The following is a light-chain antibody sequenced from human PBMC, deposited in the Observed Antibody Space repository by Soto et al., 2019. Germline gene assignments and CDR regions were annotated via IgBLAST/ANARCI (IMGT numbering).Light chain of an antibody. Sequence: QSALTQPASVSGSPGQSITISCTGTISDVGGYNYVSWYQQHPGKAPKLMIYDVSNRPSGVSNRFSGSKSGNTASLTISGLQAEDEADDYCSSYTSSGTLGVFGGGTKLTVL. J-gene: IGLJ2*01. V-gene: IGLV2-14*01. CDR1: ISDVGGYNY. CDR3: SSYTSSGTLGV. CDR2: DVS.